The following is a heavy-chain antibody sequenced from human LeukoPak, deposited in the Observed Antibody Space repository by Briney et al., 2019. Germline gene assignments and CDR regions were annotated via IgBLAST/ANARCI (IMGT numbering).Heavy chain of an antibody. CDR1: GGSVSSTTYY. J-gene: IGHJ4*02. V-gene: IGHV4-39*01. Sequence: PSETLSLTCTVSGGSVSSTTYYWSWIRQPPGKGLEWIASINYSGSTYYNPSLKSRVTISVDTSENQFSLKLSSVTAADTAVYYCARYVVYGSGKYYFDYWGQGTLVTISS. D-gene: IGHD3-10*01. CDR3: ARYVVYGSGKYYFDY. CDR2: INYSGST.